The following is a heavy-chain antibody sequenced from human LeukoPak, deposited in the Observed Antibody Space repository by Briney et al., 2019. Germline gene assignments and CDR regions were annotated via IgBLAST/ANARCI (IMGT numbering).Heavy chain of an antibody. J-gene: IGHJ4*02. CDR3: ARITYYDFWSGYYDY. CDR1: GGSISSYY. V-gene: IGHV4-59*08. CDR2: IYYSGST. Sequence: SETLSLTCTVSGGSISSYYWSWIRQPPGKGLEWIGYIYYSGSTNYNPSLKSRVTISVGTSKNQFSLKLSSVTAADTAVYYCARITYYDFWSGYYDYWGQGTLVTVAS. D-gene: IGHD3-3*01.